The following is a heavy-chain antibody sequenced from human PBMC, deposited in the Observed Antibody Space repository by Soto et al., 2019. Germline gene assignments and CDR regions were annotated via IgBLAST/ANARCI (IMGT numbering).Heavy chain of an antibody. V-gene: IGHV3-9*01. CDR2: ITCSSGSI. Sequence: PGGSLRLSCAASGFTFDDYAMHWVRQAPGKGLEWVSYITCSSGSIGYADSVKGRFTISRDNAENSVFLQMNSLRAEDTAVYFCVRDRDLYRDMVHADLWGQGTMVTAPQ. CDR3: VRDRDLYRDMVHADL. D-gene: IGHD1-26*01. J-gene: IGHJ4*01. CDR1: GFTFDDYA.